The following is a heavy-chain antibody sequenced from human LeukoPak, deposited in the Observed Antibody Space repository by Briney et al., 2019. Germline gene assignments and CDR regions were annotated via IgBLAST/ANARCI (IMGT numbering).Heavy chain of an antibody. V-gene: IGHV4-38-2*02. CDR3: ARYIASAFNWFDP. CDR2: IHHSGSA. D-gene: IGHD6-13*01. Sequence: NPSETLSLTCTVSGYSISSGYYWGWIRQPPGKGLEWIGTIHHSGSADYNPSLKSRVTISLDTSKNQSSLNLSSVTAADTAIYYCARYIASAFNWFDPWGQGTLVTVSS. J-gene: IGHJ5*02. CDR1: GYSISSGYY.